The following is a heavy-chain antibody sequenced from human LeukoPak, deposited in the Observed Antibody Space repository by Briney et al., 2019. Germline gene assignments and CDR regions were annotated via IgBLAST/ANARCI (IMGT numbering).Heavy chain of an antibody. CDR2: INPNTGVT. CDR3: ARDRTTVTIFDF. D-gene: IGHD4-17*01. J-gene: IGHJ4*02. Sequence: ASVTVSCKTSGYTFTDYYIHWLRQAPGQGLEWMGCINPNTGVTNYVQRLQGRVTLTTDTSINTAYMDLTSLTSDDTAVYYCARDRTTVTIFDFWGQGTLLTVSS. V-gene: IGHV1-2*02. CDR1: GYTFTDYY.